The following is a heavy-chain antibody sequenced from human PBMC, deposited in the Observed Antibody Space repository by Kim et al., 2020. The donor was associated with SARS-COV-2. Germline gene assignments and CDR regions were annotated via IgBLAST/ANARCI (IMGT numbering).Heavy chain of an antibody. J-gene: IGHJ2*01. CDR1: GFTFSSYA. Sequence: GGSLRLSCAASGFTFSSYAMRWVRQAPGKGLEWVSAISGSGGTTYYADSVKGRFTISRDNSKNTLYLQMNSLRAEDTAVYYCAKKVTDYGGRDWYFDLWGRGTLVTVSS. D-gene: IGHD4-17*01. CDR2: ISGSGGTT. CDR3: AKKVTDYGGRDWYFDL. V-gene: IGHV3-23*01.